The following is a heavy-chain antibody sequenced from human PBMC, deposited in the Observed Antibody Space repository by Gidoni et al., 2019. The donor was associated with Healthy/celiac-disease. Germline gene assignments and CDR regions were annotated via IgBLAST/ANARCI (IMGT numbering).Heavy chain of an antibody. CDR2: IYYSGST. CDR3: ARQHYGIAARQTNQFDP. D-gene: IGHD6-6*01. J-gene: IGHJ5*02. Sequence: QLQLQESGPGLVKPSETLSLTCTVSGGSISSSSYYWGWIRPPPGKGLEWIGSIYYSGSTYYNPSLKSRVTISVDTSKNQFSLKLSSVTAADTAVYYCARQHYGIAARQTNQFDPWGQGTLVTVSS. CDR1: GGSISSSSYY. V-gene: IGHV4-39*01.